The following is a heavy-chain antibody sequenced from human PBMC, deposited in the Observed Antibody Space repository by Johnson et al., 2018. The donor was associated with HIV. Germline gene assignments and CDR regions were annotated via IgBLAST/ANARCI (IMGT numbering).Heavy chain of an antibody. D-gene: IGHD1-14*01. Sequence: QMLLVESGGGDDQPQKKQRLSCAASVFTCSRYSMHCVRPAPFMCLAWVSFLRSSGSDKYSADSVSCRFPLSRYNSENTLYLKMNSLRPEDTAVYYCAKGEPVAVDIWGQGTMVTVCS. CDR1: VFTCSRYS. V-gene: IGHV3-30*02. CDR3: AKGEPVAVDI. J-gene: IGHJ3*02. CDR2: LRSSGSDK.